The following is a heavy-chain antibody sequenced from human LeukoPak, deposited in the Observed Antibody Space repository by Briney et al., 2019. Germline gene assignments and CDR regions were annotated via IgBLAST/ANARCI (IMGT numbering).Heavy chain of an antibody. V-gene: IGHV3-21*01. CDR2: ITCSSSYK. CDR3: ARSPPGDYPYFDY. J-gene: IGHJ4*02. Sequence: GGSLRLSCAASGFTFSSYSMNWVRQAPGKGLEWVSSITCSSSYKYYADSVKGRFTISRDNSKNTLYLQMNSLRAEDTAVYYCARSPPGDYPYFDYWGQGTLVTVSS. CDR1: GFTFSSYS. D-gene: IGHD7-27*01.